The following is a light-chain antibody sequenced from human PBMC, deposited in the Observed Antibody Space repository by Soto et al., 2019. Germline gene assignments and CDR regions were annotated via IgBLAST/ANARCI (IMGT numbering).Light chain of an antibody. J-gene: IGLJ1*01. Sequence: QSVLAQPASVSGSPGQSITISCTGTTNDVGGYNYVSWYQQHPGKAPKLLIFEVSSRPSGVSNRFSGSKSGNTASLTISALQDEDEADYFCNSYTSSTSRPYVFGTGTKV. CDR2: EVS. CDR1: TNDVGGYNY. V-gene: IGLV2-14*01. CDR3: NSYTSSTSRPYV.